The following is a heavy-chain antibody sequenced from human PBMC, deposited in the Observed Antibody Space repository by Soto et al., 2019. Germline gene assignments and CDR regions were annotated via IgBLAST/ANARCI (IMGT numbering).Heavy chain of an antibody. CDR3: ARYAEEVVDTGIYAFDI. CDR1: GGSISSGGYY. J-gene: IGHJ3*02. D-gene: IGHD2-2*01. CDR2: IYYSGST. Sequence: SETLSLTCTVSGGSISSGGYYWSWIRQHPGKGLEWIGYIYYSGSTYYNPSLKSRVTISVDTSKNQFSLKLSSVTAADTAVYYCARYAEEVVDTGIYAFDIWGQGTMVTVSS. V-gene: IGHV4-31*03.